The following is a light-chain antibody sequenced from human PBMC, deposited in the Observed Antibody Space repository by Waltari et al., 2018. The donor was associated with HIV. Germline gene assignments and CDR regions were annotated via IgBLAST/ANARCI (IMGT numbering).Light chain of an antibody. CDR2: GNS. CDR3: QSYDSSLSGPYV. Sequence: QSVLTQPPSVSGAPGQRVTISCTGSSSNIGAGYDVHWYQQLPGTPPNLLIYGNSNRPSGVPDRFSGSKSGTSASLAITGLQAEDEADYYCQSYDSSLSGPYVFGTGTKVTVL. V-gene: IGLV1-40*01. CDR1: SSNIGAGYD. J-gene: IGLJ1*01.